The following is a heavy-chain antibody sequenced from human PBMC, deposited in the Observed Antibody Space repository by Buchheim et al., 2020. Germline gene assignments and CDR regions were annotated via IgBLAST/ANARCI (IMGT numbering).Heavy chain of an antibody. CDR1: GFSISSHS. CDR3: APDRKYIWFDP. CDR2: ITSSSSAT. Sequence: EVQVVESGGGLVQLGGSLRLSCAASGFSISSHSMHWIRQAPGEGLEWVSYITSSSSATYYADSVKGRFTISRDNAKNSLYLQMNRLRDEDTAVYYCAPDRKYIWFDPWGQGTL. J-gene: IGHJ5*02. V-gene: IGHV3-48*02. D-gene: IGHD6-6*01.